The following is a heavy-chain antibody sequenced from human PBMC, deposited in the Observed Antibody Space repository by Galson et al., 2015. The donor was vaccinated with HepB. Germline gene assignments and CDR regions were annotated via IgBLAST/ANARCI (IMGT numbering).Heavy chain of an antibody. D-gene: IGHD5-24*01. Sequence: ASGITLSRYWMSWVRQAPGKGLECVANIKVDGSEKFYVDSVKGRFTISRDNAKNSLYLQMDSLRAEDTAVYYCARDVWGGMATPWGQGTMVTVSS. CDR3: ARDVWGGMATP. J-gene: IGHJ3*01. CDR2: IKVDGSEK. V-gene: IGHV3-7*01. CDR1: GITLSRYW.